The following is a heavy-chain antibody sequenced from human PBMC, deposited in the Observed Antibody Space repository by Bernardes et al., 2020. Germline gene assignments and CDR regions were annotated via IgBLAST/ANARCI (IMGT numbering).Heavy chain of an antibody. CDR3: ARDANQWEGYFDY. V-gene: IGHV3-66*01. CDR2: IYNSGST. D-gene: IGHD1-26*01. Sequence: GGSLRLSCAASGFTVTTNYMIWVRQAPGKGLEWVSIIYNSGSTYYADSVKGRFTISRDNSKNTLYLQMNSLRAEDTATYYCARDANQWEGYFDYWGQGTLVTVSS. CDR1: GFTVTTNY. J-gene: IGHJ4*02.